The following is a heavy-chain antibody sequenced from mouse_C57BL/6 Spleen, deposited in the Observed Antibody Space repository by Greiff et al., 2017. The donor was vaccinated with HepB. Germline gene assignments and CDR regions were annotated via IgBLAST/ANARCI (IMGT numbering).Heavy chain of an antibody. D-gene: IGHD1-1*01. CDR2: IDPSDSYT. Sequence: QVQLQQPGAELVMPGASVKLSCKASGYTFTSYWMHWVKQRPGQGLEWIGEIDPSDSYTNYNQKFKGKSTLTVDKSSSTAYMQLSSLTSEDSAVYYCARHGSSKWFAYRGQGTLVTVSA. V-gene: IGHV1-69*01. J-gene: IGHJ3*01. CDR1: GYTFTSYW. CDR3: ARHGSSKWFAY.